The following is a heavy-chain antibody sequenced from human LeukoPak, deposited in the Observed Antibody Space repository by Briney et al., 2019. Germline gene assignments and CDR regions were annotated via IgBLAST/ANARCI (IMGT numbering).Heavy chain of an antibody. V-gene: IGHV3-30*04. J-gene: IGHJ4*02. CDR2: ISYDGTNN. D-gene: IGHD3-10*01. CDR1: GFTFSQYP. Sequence: GRSLRLSCAASGFTFSQYPMHWVRRAPGKGLEWVAVISYDGTNNYRADSVKGRFTISRDNANNTLYLQMNSLRPEDTAVYFCASLMVRGIRDFDHWGQGTLVTVSS. CDR3: ASLMVRGIRDFDH.